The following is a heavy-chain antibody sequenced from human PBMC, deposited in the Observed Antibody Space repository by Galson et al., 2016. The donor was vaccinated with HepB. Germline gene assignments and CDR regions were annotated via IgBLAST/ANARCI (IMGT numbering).Heavy chain of an antibody. CDR2: ISSSGSTI. D-gene: IGHD6-19*01. CDR1: RYAFSDNY. J-gene: IGHJ4*02. V-gene: IGHV3-11*04. CDR3: VREQQWLGFDY. Sequence: SLRLSCAVSRYAFSDNYVSWFRQAPGKGLEWVAYISSSGSTIYYTDSVRGRFTISRDNSKNTLYLQMSSLRAEDTAVYYCVREQQWLGFDYWGQGSLVTVSS.